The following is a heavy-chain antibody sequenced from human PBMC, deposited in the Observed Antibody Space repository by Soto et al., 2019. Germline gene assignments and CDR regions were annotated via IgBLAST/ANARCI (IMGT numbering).Heavy chain of an antibody. V-gene: IGHV4-34*01. CDR2: INHSGST. J-gene: IGHJ4*02. CDR3: ERRIVVVPAATDFDY. D-gene: IGHD2-2*01. CDR1: GGSFSGYY. Sequence: SDTLSLTCAVYGGSFSGYYWSWIRQPPGKGLEWIGEINHSGSTNYNPSLKSRVTISVDTSKNQFSLKLSSVTAADTAVYYCERRIVVVPAATDFDYWGQGTLVTVSS.